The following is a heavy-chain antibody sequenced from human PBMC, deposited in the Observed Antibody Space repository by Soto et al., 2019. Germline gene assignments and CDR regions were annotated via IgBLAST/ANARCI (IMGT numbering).Heavy chain of an antibody. J-gene: IGHJ3*02. D-gene: IGHD3-16*02. CDR2: INHRGST. Sequence: QVQLQQWGAGLLKPSETLSLTCAVYGGSFSGYYWCWIRQPPGKGLEWIGEINHRGSTNYNPSLKSQLTISVDTPRNQSSQKLSSVPAADTAVYYCARATPLYDYIWGSYRHDAFDIWGQGTMVTVSS. V-gene: IGHV4-34*01. CDR3: ARATPLYDYIWGSYRHDAFDI. CDR1: GGSFSGYY.